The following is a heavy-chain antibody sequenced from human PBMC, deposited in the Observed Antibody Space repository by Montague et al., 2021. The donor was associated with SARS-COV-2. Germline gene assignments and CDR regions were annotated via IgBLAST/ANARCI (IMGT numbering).Heavy chain of an antibody. Sequence: PALVKPTQTLTLTCTFSGFSLSTSGMCVSWIRQPPGKALEWLALXDWDDDKYYSTSLKTRLTISKDTSKSQVVLTMTNMDPVDTATYYCARIRDYDILTGSYSGFDYWGQGTLVTVSS. CDR3: ARIRDYDILTGSYSGFDY. D-gene: IGHD3-9*01. CDR2: XDWDDDK. V-gene: IGHV2-70*01. J-gene: IGHJ4*02. CDR1: GFSLSTSGMC.